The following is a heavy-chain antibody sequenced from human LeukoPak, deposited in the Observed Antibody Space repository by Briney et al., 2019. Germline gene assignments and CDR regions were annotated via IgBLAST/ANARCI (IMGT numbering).Heavy chain of an antibody. J-gene: IGHJ3*02. CDR2: IYYSGST. Sequence: SETLSLTCTVSGGSISSSSYYWGWIRQPPGKGLEWIGSIYYSGSTYYNPSLKSRVTISVDTSKNQFSLKLSSVTAADTAVYYCARDSVWGDAFDIWGQGTMVTVSS. V-gene: IGHV4-39*07. CDR3: ARDSVWGDAFDI. D-gene: IGHD2-8*01. CDR1: GGSISSSSYY.